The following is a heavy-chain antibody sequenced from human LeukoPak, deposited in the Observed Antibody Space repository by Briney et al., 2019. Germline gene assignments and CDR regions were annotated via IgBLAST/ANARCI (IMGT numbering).Heavy chain of an antibody. CDR2: IYYSGYT. CDR3: ARGRYCSSTSCYRRVGAWFDP. D-gene: IGHD2-2*01. V-gene: IGHV4-39*01. CDR1: GGSISDSDYY. Sequence: SETLSLTCTVSGGSISDSDYYWGWIRQPPGKGLEWIGSIYYSGYTYYNPSLKSRVTISVDTSENQFSLRLSSVTAADTAVYYCARGRYCSSTSCYRRVGAWFDPWGQGTLVTVSS. J-gene: IGHJ5*02.